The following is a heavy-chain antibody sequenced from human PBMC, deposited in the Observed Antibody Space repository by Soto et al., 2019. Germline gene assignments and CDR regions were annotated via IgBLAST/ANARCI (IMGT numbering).Heavy chain of an antibody. V-gene: IGHV1-3*01. Sequence: ASVKVSCKTSGYTFTDYTLHWMRQAPGQRIEWMGWINPANGATMYSQKFLGRVTITGDTSASTIYMDLSSLTSEDTAVYYCGREQAKYCSGGSCYSAAEYFQHWGQGTLVTVSS. CDR3: GREQAKYCSGGSCYSAAEYFQH. D-gene: IGHD2-15*01. CDR1: GYTFTDYT. J-gene: IGHJ1*01. CDR2: INPANGAT.